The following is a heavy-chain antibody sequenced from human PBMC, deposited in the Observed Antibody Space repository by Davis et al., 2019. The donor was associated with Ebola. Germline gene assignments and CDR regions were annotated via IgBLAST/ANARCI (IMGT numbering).Heavy chain of an antibody. CDR3: ARDVAGRAGY. V-gene: IGHV3-23*01. D-gene: IGHD1-14*01. CDR1: GFTFSNYA. Sequence: PGGSLRLSCVASGFTFSNYAMSWVRQAPGKGLEWVSTITGSGGSTYYADSVRGRFTISRDNAKNTLFLQMNSLRADDTAVYYCARDVAGRAGYWGQGTLVTVSS. CDR2: ITGSGGST. J-gene: IGHJ4*02.